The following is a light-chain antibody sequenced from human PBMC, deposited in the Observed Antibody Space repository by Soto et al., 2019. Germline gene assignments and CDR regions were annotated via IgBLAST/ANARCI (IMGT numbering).Light chain of an antibody. CDR1: QSVSSN. V-gene: IGKV3-15*01. Sequence: EIVMTQSPATLSVPPGERATLSCRASQSVSSNLAWYQQKPGQAPRLLIYGASTRATGIPGRFSGSGSGTEFTLTITSLQSEDFAVYYCQQYNDWPFWTFGQGTKVEIK. CDR2: GAS. J-gene: IGKJ1*01. CDR3: QQYNDWPFWT.